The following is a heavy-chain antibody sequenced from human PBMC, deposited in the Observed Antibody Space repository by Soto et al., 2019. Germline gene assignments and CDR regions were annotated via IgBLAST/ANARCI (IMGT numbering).Heavy chain of an antibody. D-gene: IGHD3-16*01. CDR3: AKDSDFGGYGNIDF. Sequence: LRLSWAASGFTLSTYDMHSGRNAAGEGLECVAFISYDGKNNYYADSVKGRFTVSRDNSKNTLFLQIKSLRVEDTAVYYCAKDSDFGGYGNIDFWGQGALVTGSS. V-gene: IGHV3-30*18. CDR1: GFTLSTYD. CDR2: ISYDGKNN. J-gene: IGHJ4*02.